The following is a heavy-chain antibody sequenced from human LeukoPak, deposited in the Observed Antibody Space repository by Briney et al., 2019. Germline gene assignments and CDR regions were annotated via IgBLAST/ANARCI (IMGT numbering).Heavy chain of an antibody. V-gene: IGHV3-43*02. J-gene: IGHJ4*02. CDR3: AKFYHSSGTYYGAPDRGLHY. D-gene: IGHD3-10*01. Sequence: GGSLRLSCAASGFTFDDYAMHWVRQAPGRGLEWVSLISGDGGSSFYADSVKGRFTISRDNSKNSLYLQMNSLRTEDTAFYYCAKFYHSSGTYYGAPDRGLHYWGQGTLVTVSS. CDR2: ISGDGGSS. CDR1: GFTFDDYA.